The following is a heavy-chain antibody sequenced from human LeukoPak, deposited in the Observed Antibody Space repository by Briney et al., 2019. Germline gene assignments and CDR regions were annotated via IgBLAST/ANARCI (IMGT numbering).Heavy chain of an antibody. CDR1: GFTFSSYW. Sequence: GGSLTLSCAPSGFTFSSYWMHWLRQAPGKGLVWVSRINSDGSSTSYADSVKGRFTISRDNAKNTLNLQMNSLRAEDTTVYYWAGERTVTNYVDLCGRGTPVTVSS. V-gene: IGHV3-74*01. J-gene: IGHJ2*01. CDR3: AGERTVTNYVDL. D-gene: IGHD4-17*01. CDR2: INSDGSST.